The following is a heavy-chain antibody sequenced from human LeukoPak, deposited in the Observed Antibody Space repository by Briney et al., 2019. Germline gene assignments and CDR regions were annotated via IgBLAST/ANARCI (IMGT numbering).Heavy chain of an antibody. Sequence: GGSLRLSCAASGFTLTNYAMHWVRQPAGEGLEWVSGLGTAGDTFYPGSVKGRFSISRDNAKKSLFLQMNSLRVEDTAIYYCARQSTPHGNFDYWGQGTLVTVSS. D-gene: IGHD1-1*01. CDR1: GFTLTNYA. CDR3: ARQSTPHGNFDY. J-gene: IGHJ4*02. CDR2: LGTAGDT. V-gene: IGHV3-13*01.